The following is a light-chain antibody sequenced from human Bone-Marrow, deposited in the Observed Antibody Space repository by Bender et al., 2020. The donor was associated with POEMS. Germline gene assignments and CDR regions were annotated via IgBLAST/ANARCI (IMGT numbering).Light chain of an antibody. CDR3: AAWDAGLSGGV. CDR2: SGN. CDR1: NSNIGTNA. V-gene: IGLV1-44*01. Sequence: QSVLTQPPSASGTPGQRVTISCSGSNSNIGTNAVNWYQQFPGTAPKLLIYSGNQRPSGVPARFYAFKSGASASLAMRGVQSEDEADYYCAAWDAGLSGGVFGGGTKLTVL. J-gene: IGLJ3*02.